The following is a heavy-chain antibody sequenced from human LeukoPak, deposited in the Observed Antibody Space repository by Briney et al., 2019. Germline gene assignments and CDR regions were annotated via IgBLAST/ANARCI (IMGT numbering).Heavy chain of an antibody. Sequence: GGSLRLSCATSGFTFSRYWMHWVRHAPGEGLVWVSRIKTDGAYTSNADSVKGRFTISRDNAKSTLYLQMNSLRVEDTAVYYCVADLGDYADFWGQGTLVTVSS. CDR3: VADLGDYADF. V-gene: IGHV3-74*01. CDR1: GFTFSRYW. CDR2: IKTDGAYT. J-gene: IGHJ4*02.